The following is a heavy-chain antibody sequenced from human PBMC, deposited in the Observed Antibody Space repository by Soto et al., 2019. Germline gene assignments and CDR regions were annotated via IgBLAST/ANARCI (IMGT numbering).Heavy chain of an antibody. Sequence: SETLSLTCNVSGGSIGGYYWNWIRQSPGRGLEWIGSILYSGNTNYNPSLSSRVTISVDPSKNQFSLKVHSVYAADTAIYYCAKSRGITGTTFNWFDSWGQGTQVTVSS. J-gene: IGHJ5*01. D-gene: IGHD1-20*01. CDR2: ILYSGNT. CDR3: AKSRGITGTTFNWFDS. CDR1: GGSIGGYY. V-gene: IGHV4-59*01.